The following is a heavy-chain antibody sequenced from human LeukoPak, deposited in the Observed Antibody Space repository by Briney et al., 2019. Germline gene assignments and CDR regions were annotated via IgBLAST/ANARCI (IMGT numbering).Heavy chain of an antibody. CDR2: INHSGST. D-gene: IGHD3-16*02. CDR1: GGSFSGYY. Sequence: SETLSLTCAVYGGSFSGYYWSWIRQPPGKGLEWIGEINHSGSTNYNPSLKSRVTISVDTSKNQFSLKLSSVTAADTAVYYCARGQYDYVWGSYRHNKFDYWGQGTLVTVPS. V-gene: IGHV4-34*01. CDR3: ARGQYDYVWGSYRHNKFDY. J-gene: IGHJ4*02.